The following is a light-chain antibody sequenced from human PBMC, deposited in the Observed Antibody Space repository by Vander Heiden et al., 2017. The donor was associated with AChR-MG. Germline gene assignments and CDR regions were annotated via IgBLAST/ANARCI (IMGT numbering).Light chain of an antibody. CDR2: DAS. CDR1: QDISNY. V-gene: IGKV1-33*01. J-gene: IGKJ5*01. Sequence: DIQMTQSPSSLSASVGDRVTITCQASQDISNYLNWYQQKPGKAPKLLIYDASNLETGVPSRFSGSGYGTDFTFTISSLQPEDIATYYCQQDDNLPPITFVQGTRLEIK. CDR3: QQDDNLPPIT.